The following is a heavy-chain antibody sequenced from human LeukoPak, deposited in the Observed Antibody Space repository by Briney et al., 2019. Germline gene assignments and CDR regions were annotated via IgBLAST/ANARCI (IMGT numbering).Heavy chain of an antibody. CDR3: ARHPGYSSGWSDYYGKDV. D-gene: IGHD6-19*01. J-gene: IGHJ6*02. CDR2: INAGNGNT. V-gene: IGHV1-3*01. Sequence: GASVKVSCKASGYTFTSYAMHWVRQALGQRLEWMGWINAGNGNTKYSQKFRGRVTITRDTSASTAYMELSSLRSEDTAVYYCARHPGYSSGWSDYYGKDVWGQGTTVTVSS. CDR1: GYTFTSYA.